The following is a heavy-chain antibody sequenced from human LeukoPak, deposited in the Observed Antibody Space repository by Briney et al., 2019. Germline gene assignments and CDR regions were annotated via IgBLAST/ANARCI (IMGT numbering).Heavy chain of an antibody. D-gene: IGHD4-17*01. CDR3: ARVMASYGDYFDY. CDR1: GYSISSGYY. Sequence: SETLSLTCTVSGYSISSGYYWGWIRQPPGKGLEWIGSIYHSGSTYYNPFLKSRVTISVDTSKNQFSLKLSSVTAADTAVYYCARVMASYGDYFDYWGQGTLVTVSS. V-gene: IGHV4-38-2*02. CDR2: IYHSGST. J-gene: IGHJ4*02.